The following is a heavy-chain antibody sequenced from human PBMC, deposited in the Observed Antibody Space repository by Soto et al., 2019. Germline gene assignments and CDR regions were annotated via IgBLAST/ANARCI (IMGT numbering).Heavy chain of an antibody. J-gene: IGHJ5*02. CDR1: GDSVSSNSAA. D-gene: IGHD1-7*01. CDR2: TYYRSKWYN. V-gene: IGHV6-1*01. CDR3: AGNWNYAGSGWFDP. Sequence: QALSLTFAISGDSVSSNSAAWNLIRHSPSRGLEWLGRTYYRSKWYNDYAVSVKSRITINPDTSKNQFSLQLNSVTPEDTAVYYCAGNWNYAGSGWFDPWGQGTLVTVSS.